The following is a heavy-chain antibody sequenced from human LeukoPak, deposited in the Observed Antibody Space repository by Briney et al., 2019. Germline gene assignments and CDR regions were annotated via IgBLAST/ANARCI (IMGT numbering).Heavy chain of an antibody. V-gene: IGHV4-59*01. CDR1: GGSSSSYY. D-gene: IGHD2/OR15-2a*01. J-gene: IGHJ4*02. Sequence: ASETLSLTCTVSGGSSSSYYWSWIRQPPGKGLEWIGYIYYSGSTNYNPSLKSRVTISVDTSKNQFSLKLSSVTAADTAVYYCARVSRILYYFDYWGQGTLVTVSS. CDR3: ARVSRILYYFDY. CDR2: IYYSGST.